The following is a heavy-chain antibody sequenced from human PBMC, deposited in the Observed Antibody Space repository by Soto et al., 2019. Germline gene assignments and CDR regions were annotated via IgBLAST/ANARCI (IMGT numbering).Heavy chain of an antibody. J-gene: IGHJ4*02. CDR1: GFTISDYY. CDR2: TRNKVNSYTT. D-gene: IGHD1-1*01. Sequence: EVQLVESGGGLVHPGGSLRLSCAASGFTISDYYLDWVRQAPGKGLEWVGRTRNKVNSYTTEYAASVRGRFTISRDDSKNSLYLQMNSLKTEDTAVYYCARGGRTDWRYFDYWGQGTRVTVSS. CDR3: ARGGRTDWRYFDY. V-gene: IGHV3-72*01.